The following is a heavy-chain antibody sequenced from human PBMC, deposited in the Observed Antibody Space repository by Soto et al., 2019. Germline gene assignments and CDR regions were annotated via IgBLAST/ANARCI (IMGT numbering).Heavy chain of an antibody. CDR2: IKSKTDGGTT. V-gene: IGHV3-15*01. CDR3: TTDRRVGEWLRYYYGMDV. CDR1: GFTFSNAW. D-gene: IGHD5-12*01. Sequence: PAGSLRLSCAASGFTFSNAWMSWVRQAPGKGLEWVGRIKSKTDGGTTDYAAPVKGRFTISRDDSKNTLYLQMNSLKTEDTAVYYCTTDRRVGEWLRYYYGMDVWGQGTTVTVSS. J-gene: IGHJ6*02.